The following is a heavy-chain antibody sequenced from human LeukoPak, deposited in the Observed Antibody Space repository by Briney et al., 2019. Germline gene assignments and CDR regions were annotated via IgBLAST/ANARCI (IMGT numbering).Heavy chain of an antibody. D-gene: IGHD3-10*02. CDR2: LSSDGMTI. CDR1: GFTFSSNW. Sequence: PGGSLRLSCAASGFTFSSNWMHWVRQAPGKGLVWVSRLSSDGMTITYADFVKGRFTISRDNAKNSLYLQMNSLRAEDTAVYYCAELGITMIGGVWGKGTTVTISS. CDR3: AELGITMIGGV. V-gene: IGHV3-74*01. J-gene: IGHJ6*04.